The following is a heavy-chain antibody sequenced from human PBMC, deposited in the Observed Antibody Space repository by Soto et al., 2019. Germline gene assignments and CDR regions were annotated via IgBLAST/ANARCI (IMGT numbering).Heavy chain of an antibody. CDR2: SWYDGTNK. J-gene: IGHJ3*02. V-gene: IGHV3-33*01. Sequence: QVELVESGGGVVQPGMSLRLSCAASGFTLNTYGMYWVRQAPGKGLEWVAVSWYDGTNKDYADSVKGRFTISRDNSRNTLYLQMNSLSAEDTAVYYCARGSHYYDSSGYPILDSFDIWGEGTMVTVSS. CDR1: GFTLNTYG. D-gene: IGHD3-22*01. CDR3: ARGSHYYDSSGYPILDSFDI.